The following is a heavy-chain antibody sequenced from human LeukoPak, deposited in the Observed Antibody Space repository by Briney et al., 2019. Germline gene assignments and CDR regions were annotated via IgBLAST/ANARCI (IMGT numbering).Heavy chain of an antibody. J-gene: IGHJ4*02. V-gene: IGHV4-34*01. Sequence: SETLSLTCTVSGGSIDTYYWNWIRQPPGKGLEWIGEINHSGSTNYNPSLKSRVTISVDTSKNQFSLKLSSVTAADTAVYYCARGRFYYDSSGYYDFDYWGQGTLVTVSS. CDR1: GGSIDTYY. CDR2: INHSGST. D-gene: IGHD3-22*01. CDR3: ARGRFYYDSSGYYDFDY.